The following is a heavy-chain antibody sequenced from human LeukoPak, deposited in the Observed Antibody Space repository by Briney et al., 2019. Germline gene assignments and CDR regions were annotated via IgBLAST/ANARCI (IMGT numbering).Heavy chain of an antibody. CDR3: ASGMTTVTPAGY. CDR2: ISAYNGNT. V-gene: IGHV1-18*01. J-gene: IGHJ4*02. D-gene: IGHD4-17*01. Sequence: ISWVRQAPGQGLEWMGWISAYNGNTNYAQKLQGRVTMTTDTSTSTAYMELRSLRSDDTAVYYCASGMTTVTPAGYWGQGTLVTVSS.